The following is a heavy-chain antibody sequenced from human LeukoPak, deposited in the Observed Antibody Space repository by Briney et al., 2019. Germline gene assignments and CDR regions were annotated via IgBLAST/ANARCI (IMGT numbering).Heavy chain of an antibody. V-gene: IGHV3-30-3*01. CDR3: ARDKSYYDFWSGYSAADYYGMDV. CDR2: ISYDGSNK. Sequence: GSLRLSCAASGFTFSSYAMHWVRQAPGKGLEWVAVISYDGSNKYYADSVKGRFTISRDNSKNTLYLQMNSLRAEGTAVYYCARDKSYYDFWSGYSAADYYGMDVWGQGTTVTVSS. D-gene: IGHD3-3*01. CDR1: GFTFSSYA. J-gene: IGHJ6*02.